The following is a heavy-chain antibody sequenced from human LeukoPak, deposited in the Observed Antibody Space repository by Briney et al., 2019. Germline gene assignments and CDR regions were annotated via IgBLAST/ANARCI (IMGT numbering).Heavy chain of an antibody. CDR1: GGTFSSYA. CDR3: AREKWRYSYGYDYYYYYMDV. Sequence: ASVKVSCKASGGTFSSYAISWVRQAPGQGLEWMGGIIPIFGTANYAQKFQGRVTITTDESTSTAYMELSSLRSEDTAVYYCAREKWRYSYGYDYYYYYMDVWGKGTTVTVSS. D-gene: IGHD5-18*01. J-gene: IGHJ6*03. CDR2: IIPIFGTA. V-gene: IGHV1-69*05.